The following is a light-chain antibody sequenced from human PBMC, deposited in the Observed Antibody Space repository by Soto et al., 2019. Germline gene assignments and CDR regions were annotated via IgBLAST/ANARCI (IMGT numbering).Light chain of an antibody. J-gene: IGKJ3*01. Sequence: AIQLTPSPSSLSASVGDRVTITCRASQDINNALAWYQQKPGKAPSLLIYDASSLESGVPSRFSGSGSGTDFTLTISSQQPEDFATYYCQQFNSALFTFGPGTKVDVK. V-gene: IGKV1-13*02. CDR1: QDINNA. CDR2: DAS. CDR3: QQFNSALFT.